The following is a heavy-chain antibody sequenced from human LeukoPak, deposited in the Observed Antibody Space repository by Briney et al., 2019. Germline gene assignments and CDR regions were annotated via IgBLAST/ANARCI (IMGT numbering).Heavy chain of an antibody. J-gene: IGHJ4*02. CDR1: GFTFSNYG. CDR3: AKADIVAVRSALEY. Sequence: PGGSLRLSCEASGFTFSNYGMHWVRQAPGKGLEWVAFLRHSGGREYYVDSVRGRFTISRDNSKNTLYLEMNSLRVEDTAVYYCAKADIVAVRSALEYWGQGTLVSVSS. V-gene: IGHV3-30*02. CDR2: LRHSGGRE. D-gene: IGHD2-21*01.